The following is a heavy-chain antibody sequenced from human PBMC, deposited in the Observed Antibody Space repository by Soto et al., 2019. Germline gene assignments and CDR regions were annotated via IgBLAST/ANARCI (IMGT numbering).Heavy chain of an antibody. Sequence: QVQLVQSGAEVKKPGASVKVSCKASGYTFTSYGISWVRQAPGQGLEWMGWISAYNGNTNYAQKLQGRVTMTTATPTSTAYMELRSLRSDDTAVYYCASLAAKDYGDYLEVFDYWGQGTLVTVSS. CDR1: GYTFTSYG. D-gene: IGHD4-17*01. CDR2: ISAYNGNT. J-gene: IGHJ4*02. V-gene: IGHV1-18*01. CDR3: ASLAAKDYGDYLEVFDY.